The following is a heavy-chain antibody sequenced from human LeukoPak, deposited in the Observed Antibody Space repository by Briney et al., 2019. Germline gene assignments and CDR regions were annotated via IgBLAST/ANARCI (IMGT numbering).Heavy chain of an antibody. CDR3: ARVLCSGGDCYSLFDY. V-gene: IGHV1-18*03. Sequence: ASVKVSCKASGYTFTSYGTSWVRQAPGQGLGWMGWISAYNGNTNYAQKFQGRVTMTRDTSTSTVYMELSSLRSEDMAVYYCARVLCSGGDCYSLFDYWGQGTLVTVPS. D-gene: IGHD2-21*02. J-gene: IGHJ4*02. CDR2: ISAYNGNT. CDR1: GYTFTSYG.